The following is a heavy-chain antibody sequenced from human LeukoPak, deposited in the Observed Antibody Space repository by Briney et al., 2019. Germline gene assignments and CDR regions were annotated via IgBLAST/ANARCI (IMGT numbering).Heavy chain of an antibody. Sequence: SETLSLTCTVSGGSISSYYWSWIRQPAGKGLEWIGRIYTSGSTNYNPSLKSRVTMSVDTSKNRFSLKLSSVTAADTAVYYCARDPRYCSSTSCYNWFDPWGQGALVTVSS. V-gene: IGHV4-4*07. J-gene: IGHJ5*02. CDR1: GGSISSYY. CDR3: ARDPRYCSSTSCYNWFDP. CDR2: IYTSGST. D-gene: IGHD2-2*01.